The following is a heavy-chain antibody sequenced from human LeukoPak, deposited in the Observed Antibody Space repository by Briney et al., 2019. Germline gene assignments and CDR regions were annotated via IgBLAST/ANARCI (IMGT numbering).Heavy chain of an antibody. D-gene: IGHD5-24*01. Sequence: SETLSLTCAVYGGSFSRYYWSWIRQSPGKGLQWIGEINHSGSTNYNPSLKSRVTISVDTSKKQFSLKLSSVTAADTAVYYCARGGRDGYNTWGQGTLVTVSS. V-gene: IGHV4-34*01. CDR2: INHSGST. CDR3: ARGGRDGYNT. CDR1: GGSFSRYY. J-gene: IGHJ5*02.